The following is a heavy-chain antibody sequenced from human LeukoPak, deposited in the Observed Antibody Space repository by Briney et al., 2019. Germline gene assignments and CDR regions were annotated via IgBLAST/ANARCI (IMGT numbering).Heavy chain of an antibody. CDR3: ARGSTSLL. V-gene: IGHV4-39*07. D-gene: IGHD2/OR15-2a*01. Sequence: PSETLSLTCTVSGGSISSSSYYWGWIRQPPGKGLEWLGSIYYSGSTYYNPSLKSRVSISVDTSKNLLSLKLSSVTAADTAVYYCARGSTSLLWGRGTLVTVSS. J-gene: IGHJ2*01. CDR2: IYYSGST. CDR1: GGSISSSSYY.